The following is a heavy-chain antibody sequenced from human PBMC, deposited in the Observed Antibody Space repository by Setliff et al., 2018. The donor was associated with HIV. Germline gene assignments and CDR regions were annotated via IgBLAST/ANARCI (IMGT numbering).Heavy chain of an antibody. V-gene: IGHV4-59*01. Sequence: PSETLSLTCTVSGGSIISYYWSWIRQPPGKGLEWIGYIYYSGSTTYNPSLKSRVTISVDTSKNQFSLKLSSVTAADTAVYYCARDRLDGYNSGFDCWGQGTLVTVSS. J-gene: IGHJ4*02. CDR1: GGSIISYY. CDR2: IYYSGST. CDR3: ARDRLDGYNSGFDC. D-gene: IGHD5-12*01.